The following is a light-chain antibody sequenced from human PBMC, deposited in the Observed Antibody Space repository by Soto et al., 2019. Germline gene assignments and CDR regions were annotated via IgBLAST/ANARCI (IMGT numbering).Light chain of an antibody. Sequence: DIQLTQSPSFLSASVGDRITITCRASQGIYSYLAWYQQKPGKAPNLLIYAASTLQSGVPSRFSGSGFGTEFTLTISSLQPEDFATYYCHHFHSYPWTCGQGTKVEIK. CDR3: HHFHSYPWT. CDR2: AAS. CDR1: QGIYSY. J-gene: IGKJ1*01. V-gene: IGKV1-9*01.